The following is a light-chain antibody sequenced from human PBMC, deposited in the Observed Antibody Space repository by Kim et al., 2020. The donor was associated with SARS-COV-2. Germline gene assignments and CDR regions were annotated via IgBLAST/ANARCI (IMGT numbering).Light chain of an antibody. CDR3: QNYNRVPRT. J-gene: IGKJ1*01. CDR1: QGINIY. V-gene: IGKV1-27*01. CDR2: GAS. Sequence: ASVGATVTITYRASQGINIYLAWYQQKPGKVPVLMIYGASTLQPGVPSRFSGRGSGTYFTLTISSLRPEDVGTYFCQNYNRVPRTFGQGTKVDIK.